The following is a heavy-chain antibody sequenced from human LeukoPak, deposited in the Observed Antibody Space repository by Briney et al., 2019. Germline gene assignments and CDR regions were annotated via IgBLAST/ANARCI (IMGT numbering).Heavy chain of an antibody. V-gene: IGHV4-34*01. Sequence: SETLSLPCAVYGGSFSGYYWSWIRQPPGKGLEWIGEINHSGSTNYDPSLKSRVTISVDTSKNQFSLKLSSVTAAVTAVYYCARGPHMAFYYYYGMDVWGQGTTVTVSS. CDR2: INHSGST. CDR3: ARGPHMAFYYYYGMDV. CDR1: GGSFSGYY. J-gene: IGHJ6*02. D-gene: IGHD5-24*01.